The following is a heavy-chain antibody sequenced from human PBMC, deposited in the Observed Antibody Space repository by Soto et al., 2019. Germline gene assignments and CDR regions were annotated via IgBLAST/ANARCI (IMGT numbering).Heavy chain of an antibody. V-gene: IGHV1-46*01. Sequence: GASVKVSCKASGYTFTSYGISWVRQAPGQGLEWMGIFNPTGDTASYAQKLQGRVTMTRDTSTGTAYMELGSLRSEDTAVYYCARGGRIVDTGIGYYYYHAMDVWGQGTTVTVSS. D-gene: IGHD5-18*01. J-gene: IGHJ6*02. CDR3: ARGGRIVDTGIGYYYYHAMDV. CDR2: FNPTGDTA. CDR1: GYTFTSYG.